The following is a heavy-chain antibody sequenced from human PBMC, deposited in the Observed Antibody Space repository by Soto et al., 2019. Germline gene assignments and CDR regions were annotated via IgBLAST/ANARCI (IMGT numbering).Heavy chain of an antibody. J-gene: IGHJ4*02. Sequence: GGSLRLSCAASWFTVSSNYMSWVRQAPGKGLEWVSVIYSGGNIYYADSVKGRFTISRDNSKNTLYLQMNSLRAEDTAVYYCARNPYSSSWYIYWGQGTLVTVSS. CDR3: ARNPYSSSWYIY. CDR2: IYSGGNI. D-gene: IGHD6-13*01. V-gene: IGHV3-53*01. CDR1: WFTVSSNY.